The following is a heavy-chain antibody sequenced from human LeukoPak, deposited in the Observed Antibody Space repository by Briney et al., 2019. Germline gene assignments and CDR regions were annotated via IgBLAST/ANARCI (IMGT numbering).Heavy chain of an antibody. CDR3: ATSPGGAWIQLWFSPFDY. CDR2: ISPNSGGT. Sequence: ASVKVSCKASGYTFAAYYIHWVRQAPGQGLEWMGWISPNSGGTNYAQKFQGRVTMTRNTSISTAYMELSSLRSEDTAVYYCATSPGGAWIQLWFSPFDYWGQGTLVTVSS. V-gene: IGHV1-2*02. CDR1: GYTFAAYY. J-gene: IGHJ4*02. D-gene: IGHD5-18*01.